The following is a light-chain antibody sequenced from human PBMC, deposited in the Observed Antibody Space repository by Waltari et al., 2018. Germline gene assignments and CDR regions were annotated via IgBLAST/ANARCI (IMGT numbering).Light chain of an antibody. CDR3: LVYYSGFWV. CDR2: KTD. Sequence: QAVVTQEPSLTVSPAGTVTLTCASSTGTVTSSSYPNWFQQRSGDTPRSLIYKTDNNPPWTPARCSGSLLGGKAALTVSGVQPEDEADYYCLVYYSGFWVFGGGTKLTVL. CDR1: TGTVTSSSY. J-gene: IGLJ3*02. V-gene: IGLV7-43*01.